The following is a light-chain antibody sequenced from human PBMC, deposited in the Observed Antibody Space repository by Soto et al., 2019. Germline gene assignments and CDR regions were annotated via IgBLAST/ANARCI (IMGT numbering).Light chain of an antibody. CDR2: EVT. CDR1: SSDIGGYNF. V-gene: IGLV2-14*01. Sequence: QSALTQPASVSGSPGQSITISCTGTSSDIGGYNFVSWYQQHPGKAPKLMIHEVTERPSGVSNRFSGSKSGNTASLTISGLQAEDEADYYCSSYSSSSTPCVFGTGTKLTVL. J-gene: IGLJ1*01. CDR3: SSYSSSSTPCV.